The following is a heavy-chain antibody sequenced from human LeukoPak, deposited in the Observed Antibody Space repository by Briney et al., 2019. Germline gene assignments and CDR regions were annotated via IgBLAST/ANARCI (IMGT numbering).Heavy chain of an antibody. J-gene: IGHJ4*02. CDR2: IWADGSNK. CDR3: ARDFKRRTIDY. Sequence: QAGGSLRLSCAASGFIFSCCGLHWVRQAPGKGLEWVAVIWADGSNKYYADSVKGRFTISRDNSKNTLYLQMNSLRAEDTAVYYCARDFKRRTIDYWGQGTLVTVSS. V-gene: IGHV3-33*01. CDR1: GFIFSCCG.